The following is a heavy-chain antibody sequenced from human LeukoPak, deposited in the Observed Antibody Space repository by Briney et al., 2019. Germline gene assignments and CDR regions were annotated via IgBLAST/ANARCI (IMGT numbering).Heavy chain of an antibody. D-gene: IGHD3-3*01. V-gene: IGHV4-34*01. CDR2: INLSGST. CDR3: ARVSISLFGVVTAHFDS. J-gene: IGHJ4*02. Sequence: KPSETLSLTCGVSGGSFSGSYWGWIRQPPGKGLEWIGEINLSGSTNYNSSLTSRVTISLDMSKNQFSLNLRSVTTADTAVYYCARVSISLFGVVTAHFDSWGQGTLVAVSS. CDR1: GGSFSGSY.